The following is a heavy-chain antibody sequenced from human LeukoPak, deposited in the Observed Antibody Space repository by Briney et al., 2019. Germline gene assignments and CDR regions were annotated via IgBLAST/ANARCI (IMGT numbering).Heavy chain of an antibody. V-gene: IGHV3-7*03. D-gene: IGHD1-26*01. J-gene: IGHJ6*04. CDR1: GFTSSSYW. CDR2: IKQDGSEK. CDR3: ASGNGMDV. Sequence: GGSLRLSCAASGFTSSSYWMSWVRQAPGKGLEWVANIKQDGSEKYYVDSVKGRFTISRDNAKNSLYLQMNSLRAEDTAVYYCASGNGMDVWGKGTTVTVSS.